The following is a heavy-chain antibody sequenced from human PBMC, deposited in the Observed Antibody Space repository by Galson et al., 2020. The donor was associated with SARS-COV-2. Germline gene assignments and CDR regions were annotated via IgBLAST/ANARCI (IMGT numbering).Heavy chain of an antibody. CDR3: ATAIRGWKIDALNV. CDR1: GYGPGEFT. V-gene: IGHV1-24*01. CDR2: FDSEDKET. Sequence: GESLKISCKVSGYGPGEFTMLWVRQAPGKGLEWMGTFDSEDKETLYAQRFQGRVTMTEDTSTNTAYMDLSSLTSGDTAVYYCATAIRGWKIDALNVWGQGTMVVVSS. D-gene: IGHD6-19*01. J-gene: IGHJ3*01.